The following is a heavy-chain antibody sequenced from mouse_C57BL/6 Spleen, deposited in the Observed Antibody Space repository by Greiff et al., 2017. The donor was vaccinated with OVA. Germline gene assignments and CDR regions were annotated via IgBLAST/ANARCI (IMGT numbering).Heavy chain of an antibody. CDR3: AKNYGSSPHWYFDV. V-gene: IGHV3-6*01. Sequence: EVQLQQSGPGLVKPSQSLSLTCSVTGYSITSGYYWNWIRQFPGNKLEWMGYISYDGRNNYNPSLKNRNSITRDTSKNQFFLKLNSVTTEDTATYCGAKNYGSSPHWYFDVWGTGTTVTVSS. CDR2: ISYDGRN. D-gene: IGHD1-1*01. J-gene: IGHJ1*03. CDR1: GYSITSGYY.